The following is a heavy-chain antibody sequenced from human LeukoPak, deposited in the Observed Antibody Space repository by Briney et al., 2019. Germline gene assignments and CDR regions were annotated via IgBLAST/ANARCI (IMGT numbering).Heavy chain of an antibody. CDR3: ARHYYYYMDV. J-gene: IGHJ6*03. CDR2: IYPGDSET. V-gene: IGHV5-51*01. Sequence: GESLKISCKASGYNFTPYWIGWVRQMPGKGLEWMGIIYPGDSETRYSPSFQGQVTISADKSISTAYLQWNSLKASDTAMYYCARHYYYYMDVWGKGTTVTVSS. CDR1: GYNFTPYW.